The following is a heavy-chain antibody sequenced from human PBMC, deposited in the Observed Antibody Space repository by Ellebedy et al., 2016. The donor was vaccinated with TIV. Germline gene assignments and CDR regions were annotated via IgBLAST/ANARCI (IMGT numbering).Heavy chain of an antibody. Sequence: GESLKISCAVSGFTFSDHYMDWVRQAPGKGLEWVSSISSNSGNKYCADSVEGRFTISRDNARNPLYLQMNSLRAEDTAVYYCARDLHFAFDYWGRGTLVTVSS. CDR2: ISSNSGNK. CDR3: ARDLHFAFDY. V-gene: IGHV3-69-1*01. CDR1: GFTFSDHY. J-gene: IGHJ4*02.